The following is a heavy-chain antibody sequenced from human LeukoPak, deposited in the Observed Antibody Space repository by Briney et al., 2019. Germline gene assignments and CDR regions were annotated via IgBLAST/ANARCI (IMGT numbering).Heavy chain of an antibody. J-gene: IGHJ4*02. CDR2: INPSGGST. D-gene: IGHD6-19*01. CDR3: ARGEFPQETQWLVPAFDY. CDR1: GYTFTSYY. Sequence: GASVKVSCKASGYTFTSYYMHWVRQAPGQGLEWMGIINPSGGSTSYAQKFQGRVTMTRDTSTSTVYMELSSLRSEDTAVYYCARGEFPQETQWLVPAFDYWGQGTLVTVSS. V-gene: IGHV1-46*01.